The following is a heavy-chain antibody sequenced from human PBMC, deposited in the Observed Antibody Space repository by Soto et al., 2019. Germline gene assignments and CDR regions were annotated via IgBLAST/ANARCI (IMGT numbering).Heavy chain of an antibody. CDR3: ARPAAEYYYDSSGYLARNDAFDI. V-gene: IGHV4-59*01. D-gene: IGHD3-22*01. Sequence: QVQLQESGPGLVKPSETLSLTCTVSGGSISSYYWSWIRQPPGKGLEWIGYIYYRGSTNYNPSLNSRVTISVDTSKNQFSLKLSSVTAADTAVYYCARPAAEYYYDSSGYLARNDAFDIWGQGTMVTVSS. CDR2: IYYRGST. CDR1: GGSISSYY. J-gene: IGHJ3*02.